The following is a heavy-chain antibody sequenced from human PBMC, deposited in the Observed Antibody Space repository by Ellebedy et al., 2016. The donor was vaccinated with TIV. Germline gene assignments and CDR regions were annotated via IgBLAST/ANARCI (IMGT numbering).Heavy chain of an antibody. CDR1: GFTFSSHD. Sequence: GESLKISCAASGFTFSSHDMHWVRQGTGKGLEWVSAIGSAGDTSYSGSVKGRFTISRENGKNSVYLQMNSLRAEDTVVYYCARASAGLDYWGQGTLVTVSS. CDR3: ARASAGLDY. J-gene: IGHJ4*02. D-gene: IGHD6-13*01. CDR2: IGSAGDT. V-gene: IGHV3-13*01.